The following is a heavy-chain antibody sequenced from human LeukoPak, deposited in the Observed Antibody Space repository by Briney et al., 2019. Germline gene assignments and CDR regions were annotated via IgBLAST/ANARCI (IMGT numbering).Heavy chain of an antibody. CDR3: ARFSLYDNSGYCSWLFDF. J-gene: IGHJ4*02. D-gene: IGHD3-22*01. CDR2: IQQDGSAK. V-gene: IGHV3-7*01. Sequence: AGGSLRLSCAASGFTFSTSWMSWVRQAPGKGLEWVANIQQDGSAKYYVDSVKGRFTISRDNAKNSLYLQMNSLRAEDTAVYYCARFSLYDNSGYCSWLFDFWGQGTLVTVSS. CDR1: GFTFSTSW.